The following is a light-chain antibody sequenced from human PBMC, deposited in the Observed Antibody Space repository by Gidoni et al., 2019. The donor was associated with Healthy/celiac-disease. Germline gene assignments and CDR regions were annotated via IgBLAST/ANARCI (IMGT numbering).Light chain of an antibody. CDR1: QSVSSY. V-gene: IGKV3-11*01. Sequence: ELVLTQSPATLSLSPGERATLPGRASQSVSSYLAWYQQKPGQAPRLLIYDASNRATGIPARFSGSGSGTDFTRTISSVEPEDFAVYYCQQRSNWITFGQGTRLEIK. J-gene: IGKJ5*01. CDR3: QQRSNWIT. CDR2: DAS.